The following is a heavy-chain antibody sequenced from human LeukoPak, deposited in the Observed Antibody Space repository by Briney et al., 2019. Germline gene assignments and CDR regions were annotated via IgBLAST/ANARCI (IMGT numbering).Heavy chain of an antibody. J-gene: IGHJ3*02. V-gene: IGHV4-30-2*01. CDR2: IYHSGST. CDR1: GGSISSGGYS. CDR3: ARTYYYGSGSDAFDI. D-gene: IGHD3-10*01. Sequence: SESLSLTCAVSGGSISSGGYSWSWIRQPPGKGLEWIGYIYHSGSTYYNPSLKSRVTISVDRSKNQFSLKMSSVTAADTGVYYCARTYYYGSGSDAFDIWGQGTMVTVSS.